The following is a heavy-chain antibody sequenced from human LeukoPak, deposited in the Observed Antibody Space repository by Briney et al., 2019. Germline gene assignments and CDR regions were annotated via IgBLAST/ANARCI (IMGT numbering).Heavy chain of an antibody. J-gene: IGHJ1*01. CDR1: GDSVSRSDSY. CDR3: ARRRYYDGSGYLE. CDR2: IYYSGRT. D-gene: IGHD3-22*01. V-gene: IGHV4-39*01. Sequence: SETLSLTCSVSGDSVSRSDSYWDWIRQPPGKGLEWIGTIYYSGRTYYSPSLKSRVTMSVDPLNNQFSLNLRSVTAADTAVYYCARRRYYDGSGYLEWGQGTLLSVSS.